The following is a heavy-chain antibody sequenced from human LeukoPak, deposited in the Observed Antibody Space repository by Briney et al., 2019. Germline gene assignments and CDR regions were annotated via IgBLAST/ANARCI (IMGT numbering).Heavy chain of an antibody. Sequence: GASVKVSCKASGYTFTSYGISWVRQAPGQGLEWMGGIIPIFGTANYAQKFQGRVTITADESTSTAYMELSSLRSEDTAVYYCARAHSYAQSDYFDYWGQGTLVTVSS. V-gene: IGHV1-69*13. CDR1: GYTFTSYG. CDR3: ARAHSYAQSDYFDY. D-gene: IGHD5-18*01. CDR2: IIPIFGTA. J-gene: IGHJ4*02.